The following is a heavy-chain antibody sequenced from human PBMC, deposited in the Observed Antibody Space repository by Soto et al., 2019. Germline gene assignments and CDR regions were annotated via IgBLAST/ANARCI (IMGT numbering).Heavy chain of an antibody. V-gene: IGHV3-11*05. CDR2: ISSSGTSA. Sequence: QVQLEESGGGLVKPGGSLRLSCAASGFTSSAVYMSWILQAPNKGLEYISYISSSGTSANYADSVKGRFTISRDNAKNSLYLQMNSLRAEETAVYYCARDRGAVTGQYFDYWGQGALVTVSS. CDR1: GFTSSAVY. CDR3: ARDRGAVTGQYFDY. J-gene: IGHJ4*02. D-gene: IGHD3-10*01.